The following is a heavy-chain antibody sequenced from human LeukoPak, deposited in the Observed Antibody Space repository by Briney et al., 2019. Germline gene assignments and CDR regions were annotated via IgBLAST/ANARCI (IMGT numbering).Heavy chain of an antibody. CDR2: INHSGNT. CDR3: ARGGRGVPTARRFKAGNWFDS. CDR1: GESFSGYY. V-gene: IGHV4-34*01. J-gene: IGHJ5*01. Sequence: PSETLSLTCAVYGESFSGYYWSWIRQPPGKGLEWIGEINHSGNTNYNPSLKRRVTISIDTSKNQYSLKLNSVTAADTAVYYCARGGRGVPTARRFKAGNWFDSWGRGTLVTVFS. D-gene: IGHD3-10*01.